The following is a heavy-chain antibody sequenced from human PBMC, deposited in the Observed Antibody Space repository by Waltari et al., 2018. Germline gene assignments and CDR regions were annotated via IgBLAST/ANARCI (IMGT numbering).Heavy chain of an antibody. Sequence: QVQLVQSGAEVKKPGSSVKVSCKASGGTFSSYAISWVRQAPGQGLEWMGGSIPILGIANYAQKFQGRVTITADESTSTAYMELSSLRSEDTAVYYCARGGDQMRGPDAFDIWGQGTMVTVSS. V-gene: IGHV1-69*04. CDR2: SIPILGIA. CDR1: GGTFSSYA. CDR3: ARGGDQMRGPDAFDI. D-gene: IGHD2-2*01. J-gene: IGHJ3*02.